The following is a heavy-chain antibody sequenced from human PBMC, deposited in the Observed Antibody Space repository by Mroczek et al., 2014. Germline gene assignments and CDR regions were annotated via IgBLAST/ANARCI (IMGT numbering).Heavy chain of an antibody. CDR3: ARAGYYYDSGHSAAFDP. CDR1: WCPISSGDYY. CDR2: IYYSGST. Sequence: TYVVSWCPISSGDYYWSWIRQPPGKGLEWIGYIYYSGSTYYNPSLKSRVTISVDTSKNQFSLKLSSVTAADTAVYYCARAGYYYDSGHSAAFDPWGQGTLVTVSS. D-gene: IGHD3-22*01. V-gene: IGHV4-30-4*01. J-gene: IGHJ5*02.